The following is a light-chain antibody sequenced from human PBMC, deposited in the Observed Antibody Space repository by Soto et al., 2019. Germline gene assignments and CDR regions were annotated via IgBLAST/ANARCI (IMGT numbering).Light chain of an antibody. Sequence: DIRMTQSPSSLSASVVDRVTITCQASQDISNYLNWYQQKPGKAPKLLIYDASNLETGVPSRFSGSGSGTDFTFTISSLQPEDIATYYCQQYDNLPPLTFGGGTKVEIK. V-gene: IGKV1-33*01. J-gene: IGKJ4*01. CDR3: QQYDNLPPLT. CDR2: DAS. CDR1: QDISNY.